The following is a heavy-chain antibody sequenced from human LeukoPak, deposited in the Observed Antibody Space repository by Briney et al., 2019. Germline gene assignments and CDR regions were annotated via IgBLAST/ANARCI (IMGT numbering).Heavy chain of an antibody. CDR3: AKGRYESSGFNWAA. V-gene: IGHV3-48*01. J-gene: IGHJ4*02. D-gene: IGHD3-22*01. CDR2: IGSDSSNI. CDR1: GFTFSTYS. Sequence: GGSLRLSCAASGFTFSTYSMNWVRQAPGKGLEWVSYIGSDSSNIYYADSVKGRFTISRDNSKNTLYLQMNSLRVEDTAVYYCAKGRYESSGFNWAAWGQGTLVTVSS.